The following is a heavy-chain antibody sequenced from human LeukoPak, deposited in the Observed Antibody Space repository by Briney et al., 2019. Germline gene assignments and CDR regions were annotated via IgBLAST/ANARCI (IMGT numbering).Heavy chain of an antibody. D-gene: IGHD2-15*01. CDR2: ISGSGGST. CDR1: GFTFSSYA. CDR3: AKDFYCSGGSCYWIQGGYLH. Sequence: GGSLRLSCAASGFTFSSYAMSWVRQAPGKGLEWVSAISGSGGSTYYADSVKGRFTISRDNSKNTLYLQMNSLRAEDTAVYYCAKDFYCSGGSCYWIQGGYLHWGQGTLVTVSS. J-gene: IGHJ4*02. V-gene: IGHV3-23*01.